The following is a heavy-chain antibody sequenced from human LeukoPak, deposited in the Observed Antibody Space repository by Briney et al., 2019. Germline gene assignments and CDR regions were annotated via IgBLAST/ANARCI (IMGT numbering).Heavy chain of an antibody. CDR2: FDPEDGET. V-gene: IGHV1-24*01. D-gene: IGHD4-11*01. Sequence: ASVKVSCKVSGYTLTELPMHWVRQAPGKGLEWMGGFDPEDGETIYAQKFQGRVAMTEDTSTDTAYMELSSLRSEDTAVYYCATLTTTRVDYWGQGTLVTVSS. CDR3: ATLTTTRVDY. CDR1: GYTLTELP. J-gene: IGHJ4*02.